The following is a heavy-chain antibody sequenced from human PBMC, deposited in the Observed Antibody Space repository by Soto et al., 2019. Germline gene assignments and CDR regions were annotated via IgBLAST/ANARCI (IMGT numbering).Heavy chain of an antibody. V-gene: IGHV1-8*01. CDR1: GYTFTSYD. J-gene: IGHJ6*02. CDR3: ARGRPTLLWFGELLGYYYYYYGMDV. D-gene: IGHD3-10*01. Sequence: ASVKVSCKASGYTFTSYDINWVRQATGQGLEWMGWMNPNSGNTGYTQKFQGRVTMTRNTSISTAYMELSSLRSEDTAVYYCARGRPTLLWFGELLGYYYYYYGMDVWGQGTTVPVSS. CDR2: MNPNSGNT.